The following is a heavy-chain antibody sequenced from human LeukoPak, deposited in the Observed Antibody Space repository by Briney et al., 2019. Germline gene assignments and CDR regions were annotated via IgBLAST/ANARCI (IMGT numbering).Heavy chain of an antibody. D-gene: IGHD6-19*01. V-gene: IGHV3-53*01. CDR1: GFTVISNY. Sequence: GGSLRLSCAASGFTVISNYMSWVRQAQGKGLEWVSVIYSGGSTHYADSVKGRFTISRDNSKNTLYLQMNSLRAEDTAVYYCARDLLPGSGWSLGYWGQGTLVTVSS. CDR2: IYSGGST. J-gene: IGHJ4*02. CDR3: ARDLLPGSGWSLGY.